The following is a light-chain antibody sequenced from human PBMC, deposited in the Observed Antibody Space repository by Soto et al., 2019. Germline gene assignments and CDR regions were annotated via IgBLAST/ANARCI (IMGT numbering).Light chain of an antibody. V-gene: IGKV3-15*01. J-gene: IGKJ2*01. Sequence: EIVMTQSPATLSVSPGERATLSCRASQSVHSSLAWYQQKPGQAPRLLIYGASTRATGIPARFSGSGSGTEFTLTVSSLQSEDFAVYYCQHYKNWPYTFGQGTKVDIK. CDR1: QSVHSS. CDR2: GAS. CDR3: QHYKNWPYT.